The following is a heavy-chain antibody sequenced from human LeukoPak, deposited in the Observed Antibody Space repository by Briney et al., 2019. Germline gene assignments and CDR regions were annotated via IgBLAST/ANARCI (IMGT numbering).Heavy chain of an antibody. CDR2: ISTSSSTI. J-gene: IGHJ4*02. CDR3: AREGHYFDY. CDR1: GFTFSSYN. Sequence: GGSLRLSCAASGFTFSSYNMNWVRQAPGKGLEWVSYISTSSSTIYYADSVKGRFTISRDNAKNSLYLQMNSLRAEDTAVYYCAREGHYFDYWGQGTLVTVSS. V-gene: IGHV3-48*04.